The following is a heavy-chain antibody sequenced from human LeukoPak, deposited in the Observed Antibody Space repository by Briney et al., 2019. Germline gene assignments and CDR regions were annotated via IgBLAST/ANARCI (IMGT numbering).Heavy chain of an antibody. J-gene: IGHJ3*02. CDR2: INPNSGGT. D-gene: IGHD3-22*01. CDR1: GYTFTGYY. CDR3: ASEDYYDPSGDAFDI. Sequence: ASVKVSCKASGYTFTGYYMHWVRQAPGQGLEWMGWINPNSGGTNYAQKFQGRVTMTRDTSISTAYMELSRLRSDDTAVYYCASEDYYDPSGDAFDIWGQGTMVTVSS. V-gene: IGHV1-2*02.